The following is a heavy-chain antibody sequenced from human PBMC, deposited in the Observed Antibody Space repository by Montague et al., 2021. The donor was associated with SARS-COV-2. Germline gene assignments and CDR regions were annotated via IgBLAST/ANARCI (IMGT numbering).Heavy chain of an antibody. CDR2: ISYSGRT. CDR1: GGSVSSSPYY. V-gene: IGHV4-39*01. J-gene: IGHJ6*03. CDR3: ASSYYYGSGTYVYNYYMDV. Sequence: SETLSLTCTVSGGSVSSSPYYWGWIRQPPGRGLEWVGSISYSGRTYFSPSLKSRLTISVDSSENQFSLRLSSVTAADTAVYYYASSYYYGSGTYVYNYYMDVGGKGTTVTVSS. D-gene: IGHD3-10*01.